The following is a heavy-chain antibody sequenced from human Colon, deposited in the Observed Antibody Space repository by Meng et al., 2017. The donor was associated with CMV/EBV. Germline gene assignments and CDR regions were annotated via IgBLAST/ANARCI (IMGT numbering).Heavy chain of an antibody. CDR2: ISASKANT. CDR3: ARDPRPDADYLDY. D-gene: IGHD3-10*01. Sequence: NVADYTFVSYNINWVRQAPGQGLEWMGWISASKANTKYAQKFHDRLTMTTDTSTHTVYMELRSLTSDDTAVYFCARDPRPDADYLDYWGQGTLVTVSS. CDR1: DYTFVSYN. V-gene: IGHV1-18*01. J-gene: IGHJ4*02.